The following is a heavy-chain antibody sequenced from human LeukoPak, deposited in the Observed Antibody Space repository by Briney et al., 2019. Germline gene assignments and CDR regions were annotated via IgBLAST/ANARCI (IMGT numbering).Heavy chain of an antibody. D-gene: IGHD2-2*01. J-gene: IGHJ6*02. Sequence: SETLSLTCAVSGGSISSGGYSWSWIRQPPGKGLEWIGYIYHSGSTYYNPSLKSRVTISVDTSKNQFSLKLSSVTAADTAVYYCARGPDIVVVPAAINYGMDVWGQGTTVTVSS. CDR1: GGSISSGGYS. V-gene: IGHV4-30-2*01. CDR3: ARGPDIVVVPAAINYGMDV. CDR2: IYHSGST.